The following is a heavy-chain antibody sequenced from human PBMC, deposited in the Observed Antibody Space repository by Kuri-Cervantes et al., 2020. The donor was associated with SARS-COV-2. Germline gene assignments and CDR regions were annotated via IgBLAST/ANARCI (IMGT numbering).Heavy chain of an antibody. Sequence: SETLSLTCAVSGYSISSGYYWGWIRQPPGKGLEWIGSIYHSGSTYYNPSLKSRVTISVDTSKNQFSLKLSSVTAADTAVYYCATDAGSRGSTSVNAFDIWGQGTMVTVSS. CDR3: ATDAGSRGSTSVNAFDI. CDR1: GYSISSGYY. J-gene: IGHJ3*02. CDR2: IYHSGST. D-gene: IGHD2-2*01. V-gene: IGHV4-38-2*02.